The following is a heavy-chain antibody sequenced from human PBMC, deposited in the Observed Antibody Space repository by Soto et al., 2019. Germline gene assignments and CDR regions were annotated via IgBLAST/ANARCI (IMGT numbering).Heavy chain of an antibody. CDR2: INPNSGGT. CDR3: ARSLRPCYDSSGYYGRADAFDI. CDR1: GYTFTGYY. V-gene: IGHV1-2*04. J-gene: IGHJ3*02. D-gene: IGHD3-22*01. Sequence: QVQLVQSGAEVKKPGASVKVSCKASGYTFTGYYMHWVRQAPGQGLEWMGWINPNSGGTNYAQKFQGWVTLSRDTSISTASMELSRLTSDDTSVYYCARSLRPCYDSSGYYGRADAFDIWSKGTMVTVSS.